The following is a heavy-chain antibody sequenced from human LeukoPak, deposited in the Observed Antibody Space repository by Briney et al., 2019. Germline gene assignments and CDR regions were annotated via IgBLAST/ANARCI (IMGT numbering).Heavy chain of an antibody. J-gene: IGHJ3*02. CDR2: IYHSGST. CDR3: ARIDPDYYDSRVGAFDI. Sequence: SETLSLTCTVSGYSISSGYYWGWVRQPPGKGLEWIGSIYHSGSTYYNPSLKSRVTISLDTSKNQFSLKLSSVTAADTAVYYCARIDPDYYDSRVGAFDIWGQGTMVTVSS. V-gene: IGHV4-38-2*02. D-gene: IGHD3-22*01. CDR1: GYSISSGYY.